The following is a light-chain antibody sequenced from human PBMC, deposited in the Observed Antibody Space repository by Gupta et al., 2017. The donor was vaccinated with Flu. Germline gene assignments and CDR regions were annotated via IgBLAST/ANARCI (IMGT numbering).Light chain of an antibody. Sequence: PDFQSVTPKEKVTITCRASQSVGTDLHWYQQKPDQSPKLLIKAASQSISGVPSRFSGSGSGTDFTLTINGLETEDAATYYCHQSSSLPQAFGQGTKVEIK. CDR1: QSVGTD. CDR3: HQSSSLPQA. J-gene: IGKJ1*01. CDR2: AAS. V-gene: IGKV6-21*02.